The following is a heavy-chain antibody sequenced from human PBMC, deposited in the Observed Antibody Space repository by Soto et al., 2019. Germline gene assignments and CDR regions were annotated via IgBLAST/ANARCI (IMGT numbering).Heavy chain of an antibody. V-gene: IGHV1-18*01. CDR3: ARRGYCSGGSCYPGEY. D-gene: IGHD2-15*01. J-gene: IGHJ4*02. CDR1: GYTFTSYG. CDR2: ISAYNGNT. Sequence: ASVNVSCKASGYTFTSYGISWVRQAPGQGLEWMGWISAYNGNTNYAQKLQGRVTMTTDTSTSTAYMELRSLRSDDTAVYCCARRGYCSGGSCYPGEYWGQGTLVTVSS.